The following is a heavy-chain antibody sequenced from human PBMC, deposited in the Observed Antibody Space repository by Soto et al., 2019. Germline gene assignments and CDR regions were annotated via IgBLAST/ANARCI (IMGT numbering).Heavy chain of an antibody. Sequence: SETLSLTCTVSGESIATGAFYWSWIRLQSGKVPEWIGSIFYAGDTYHNPSLKSRVEISLDGSQNQFSLNLRSVTAADTAVYYCARDGSSTANWIDPWGQGTLVTVSS. CDR3: ARDGSSTANWIDP. V-gene: IGHV4-31*03. D-gene: IGHD2-2*01. J-gene: IGHJ5*02. CDR1: GESIATGAFY. CDR2: IFYAGDT.